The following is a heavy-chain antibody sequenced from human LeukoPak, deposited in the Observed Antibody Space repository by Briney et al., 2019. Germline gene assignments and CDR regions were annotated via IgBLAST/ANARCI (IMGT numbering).Heavy chain of an antibody. Sequence: GASVKVSCTASGGTFSSYAISWVRQAPGQGLEWMGGIIPIFGTANYAQKFQGRVTITADESTSTAYMELSSLRSEDTAVYYCARYYCSSTSCYNGTDYWGQGTLVTVSS. CDR2: IIPIFGTA. J-gene: IGHJ4*02. CDR3: ARYYCSSTSCYNGTDY. CDR1: GGTFSSYA. V-gene: IGHV1-69*13. D-gene: IGHD2-2*02.